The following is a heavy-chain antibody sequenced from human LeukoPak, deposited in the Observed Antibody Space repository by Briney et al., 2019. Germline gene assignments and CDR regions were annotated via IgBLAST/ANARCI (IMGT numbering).Heavy chain of an antibody. Sequence: SETLSLTCTVSGYSISSGYYWGWIRQPPGKGLEWIGSIYHGGSTYYNPSLKSRVTISVDTSKNQFSLKLSSVTAADTAVYYCARDPGLYSSSSSWFDPWGQGTLVTVSS. V-gene: IGHV4-38-2*02. CDR2: IYHGGST. J-gene: IGHJ5*02. D-gene: IGHD6-6*01. CDR1: GYSISSGYY. CDR3: ARDPGLYSSSSSWFDP.